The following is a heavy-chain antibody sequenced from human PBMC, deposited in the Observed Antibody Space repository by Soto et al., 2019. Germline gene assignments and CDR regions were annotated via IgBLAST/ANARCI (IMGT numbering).Heavy chain of an antibody. J-gene: IGHJ5*02. V-gene: IGHV1-69*13. CDR1: GDTFSSYA. CDR3: ARGGEYDFRFWFDP. CDR2: IIPIFGAA. D-gene: IGHD3-3*01. Sequence: ASVKVSCNAGGDTFSSYAISWVRQAPGQGLEWMGGIIPIFGAANYAQKFQGRVTITADESTSTAYMELSSLRSEDTAVYYCARGGEYDFRFWFDPWGQGTLVTVSS.